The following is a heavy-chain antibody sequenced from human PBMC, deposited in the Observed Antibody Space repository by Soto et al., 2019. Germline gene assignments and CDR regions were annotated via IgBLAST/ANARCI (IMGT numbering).Heavy chain of an antibody. CDR1: GYSFTSYW. D-gene: IGHD6-13*01. V-gene: IGHV3-74*01. CDR3: ARDPVAAAGRFDY. CDR2: INSDGSST. Sequence: PGESLKISCKGSGYSFTSYWMHWVRQAPGKGLVWVSRINSDGSSTSYADSVKGRFTISRDNAKNTLYLQMNSLRAEDTAVYYCARDPVAAAGRFDYWGQGTLVTVSS. J-gene: IGHJ4*02.